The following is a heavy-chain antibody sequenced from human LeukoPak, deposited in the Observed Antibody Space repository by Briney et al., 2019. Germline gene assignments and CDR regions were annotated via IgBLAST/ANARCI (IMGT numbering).Heavy chain of an antibody. D-gene: IGHD2-2*01. CDR1: GGPFSGYY. CDR3: ARGSIVVVPAATYYYYYGMDV. V-gene: IGHV4-34*01. CDR2: INHSGST. Sequence: PSETLSLTCAVYGGPFSGYYWSWIRQPPGKGLEWIGEINHSGSTNYNPSLKSRVTISVDTSKNQFSLKLSSVTAADTAVYYCARGSIVVVPAATYYYYYGMDVWGQGTTVTVSS. J-gene: IGHJ6*02.